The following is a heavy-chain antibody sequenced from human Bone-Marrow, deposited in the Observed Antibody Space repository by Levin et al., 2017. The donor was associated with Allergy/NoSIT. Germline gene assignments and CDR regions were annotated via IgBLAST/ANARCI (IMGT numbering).Heavy chain of an antibody. CDR3: ARTDAGPLIDY. V-gene: IGHV3-7*01. CDR2: IKQDGSEK. CDR1: GFTFSSYW. J-gene: IGHJ4*02. Sequence: LSLTCAASGFTFSSYWMSWVRQAPGKGLEWVANIKQDGSEKYYVDSVKGRFTISRDNAKNSLYLQMNSLRAEDTAVYYCARTDAGPLIDYWGQGTLVTVSS. D-gene: IGHD6-13*01.